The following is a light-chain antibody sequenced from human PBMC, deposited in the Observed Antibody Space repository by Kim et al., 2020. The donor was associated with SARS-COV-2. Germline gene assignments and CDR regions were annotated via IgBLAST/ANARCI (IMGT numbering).Light chain of an antibody. CDR3: QVWDSSRDHWV. CDR1: NIGRKS. V-gene: IGLV3-21*04. CDR2: NDS. J-gene: IGLJ3*02. Sequence: PRKTGTITGGGNNIGRKSVHWDQQGPGQAPVLVIYNDSYRPSGIPVRFSGSNCGNAATLTISMIEAGDEADYYCQVWDSSRDHWVFGGGTQLTVL.